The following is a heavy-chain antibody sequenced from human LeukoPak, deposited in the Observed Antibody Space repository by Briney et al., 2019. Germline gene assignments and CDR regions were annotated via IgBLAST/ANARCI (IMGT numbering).Heavy chain of an antibody. CDR1: GGSISGSSYY. V-gene: IGHV4-39*01. Sequence: SETLSLTCTVSGGSISGSSYYWGWIRQPPGKGLEWIGSIYYSGSTYYNPSLKSRVTISVDTSKNQFSLRLNSVTATDTAVYYRARHYGPWGQGTLVTVSS. J-gene: IGHJ4*02. CDR2: IYYSGST. D-gene: IGHD3-10*01. CDR3: ARHYGP.